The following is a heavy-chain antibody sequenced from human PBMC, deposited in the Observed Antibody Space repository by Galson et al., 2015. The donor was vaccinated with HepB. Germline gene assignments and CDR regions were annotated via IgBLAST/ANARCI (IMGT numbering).Heavy chain of an antibody. Sequence: SLRLSCAASGLTFRSSRMQWVRQVPGKGLEHVSAISDSGASTYYANSVKGRFIIPRDNSKNTLYLQMASLRAEDTAVYYCARGIYSGSGRYYFDYWGQGALVTVSS. V-gene: IGHV3-64*01. CDR2: ISDSGAST. J-gene: IGHJ4*02. D-gene: IGHD3-10*01. CDR3: ARGIYSGSGRYYFDY. CDR1: GLTFRSSR.